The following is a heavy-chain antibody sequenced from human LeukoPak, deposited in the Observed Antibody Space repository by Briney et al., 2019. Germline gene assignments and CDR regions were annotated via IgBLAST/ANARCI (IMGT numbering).Heavy chain of an antibody. V-gene: IGHV4-34*01. J-gene: IGHJ4*02. D-gene: IGHD4-17*01. Sequence: SETLSLTCAVSGVSFDDYYWSWVRQTPGKGLEWIGEINHSGYTNDSPSLKSRVTISIDTSRKQFSLNLRSVTVADTGIYYCTRMTTGHDYWGQGTLVTVSS. CDR2: INHSGYT. CDR1: GVSFDDYY. CDR3: TRMTTGHDY.